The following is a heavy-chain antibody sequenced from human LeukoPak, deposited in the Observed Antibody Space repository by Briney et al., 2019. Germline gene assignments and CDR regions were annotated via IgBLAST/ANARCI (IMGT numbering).Heavy chain of an antibody. Sequence: GASVKVSCKASGYTVTAYYMHWVRQAPGQGLEWMGWINPNSGGTNYAQMFQGRVTMTRDTSISTAYMELSRLTSDDTAVYYCANSYSSGWSNWFYPWGQGTLVTVSS. V-gene: IGHV1-2*02. D-gene: IGHD6-19*01. CDR3: ANSYSSGWSNWFYP. CDR2: INPNSGGT. J-gene: IGHJ5*02. CDR1: GYTVTAYY.